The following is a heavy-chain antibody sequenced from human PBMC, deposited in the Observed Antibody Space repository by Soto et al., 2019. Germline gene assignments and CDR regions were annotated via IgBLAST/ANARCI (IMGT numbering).Heavy chain of an antibody. V-gene: IGHV1-18*01. D-gene: IGHD2-2*01. CDR3: ARDLGLVPAAHAGDY. CDR1: GYTFTSYG. Sequence: QVQLVQSGAEVKKPGASVKVSCKASGYTFTSYGISWVRQAPGQGLEWMGWISAYNGNTNYAQKLQGRVTMTTDTSTSTAHMELRSLRSDATAVYYCARDLGLVPAAHAGDYWGQGTLVTVSS. J-gene: IGHJ4*02. CDR2: ISAYNGNT.